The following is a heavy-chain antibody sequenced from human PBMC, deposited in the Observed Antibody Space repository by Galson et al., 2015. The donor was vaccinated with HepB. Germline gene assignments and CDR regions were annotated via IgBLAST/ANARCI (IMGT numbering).Heavy chain of an antibody. Sequence: SVKLSCKASRFTFTVYSIHWVRQAPGHGLEWMGRINPYSGGTNYAQKVQGRVTMTRDTSINTAYLELSRLRFDDTAVFYCARGGAVVGPKFNGLDPWGQGTLVTVSS. CDR2: INPYSGGT. J-gene: IGHJ5*02. D-gene: IGHD3-16*01. V-gene: IGHV1-2*06. CDR3: ARGGAVVGPKFNGLDP. CDR1: RFTFTVYS.